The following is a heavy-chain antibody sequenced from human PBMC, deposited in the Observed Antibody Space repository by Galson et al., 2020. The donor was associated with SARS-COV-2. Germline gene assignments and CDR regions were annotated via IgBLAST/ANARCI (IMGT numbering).Heavy chain of an antibody. CDR1: GFTFDDYA. Sequence: GGSLRLSCAASGFTFDDYAMHWVRQAPGKGLEWVSGISWNSGSIGYADSVKGRFTISRDNAKNSLYLQMNSLRAEDTALYYCAARSSYYYGSGFYWGQGTLVTVS. V-gene: IGHV3-9*01. D-gene: IGHD3-10*01. CDR2: ISWNSGSI. J-gene: IGHJ4*02. CDR3: AARSSYYYGSGFY.